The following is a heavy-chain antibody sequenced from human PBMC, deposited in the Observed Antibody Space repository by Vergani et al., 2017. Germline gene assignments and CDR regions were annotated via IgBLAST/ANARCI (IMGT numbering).Heavy chain of an antibody. Sequence: QVQLVQSGAEVKKPGSSVKVSCKASGGTFSSYAISWVRQAPGPGLEWMGRIIPIFGTANYAQKFQGRVTITADESTSTAYMELSSLRSEETAVYYGALTMVRGVMHGYFDDGSQRSLVTVHS. CDR1: GGTFSSYA. CDR3: ALTMVRGVMHGYFDD. D-gene: IGHD3-10*01. CDR2: IIPIFGTA. V-gene: IGHV1-69*13. J-gene: IGHJ4*02.